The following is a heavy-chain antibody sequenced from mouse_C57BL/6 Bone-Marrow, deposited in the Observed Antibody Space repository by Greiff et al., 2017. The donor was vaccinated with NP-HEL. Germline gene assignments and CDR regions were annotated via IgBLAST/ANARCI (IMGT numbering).Heavy chain of an antibody. D-gene: IGHD1-1*01. CDR3: ARFHYYGSSYGYFDV. J-gene: IGHJ1*03. CDR2: INPNNGGT. Sequence: EVQLQQSGPELVKPGASVKIPCKASGYTFTDYNMDWVKQSHGKSLEWIGDINPNNGGTIYNQKFKGKATLTVDKSSSTAYMELRSLTSEDTAVYYCARFHYYGSSYGYFDVWGTGTTVTVSS. CDR1: GYTFTDYN. V-gene: IGHV1-18*01.